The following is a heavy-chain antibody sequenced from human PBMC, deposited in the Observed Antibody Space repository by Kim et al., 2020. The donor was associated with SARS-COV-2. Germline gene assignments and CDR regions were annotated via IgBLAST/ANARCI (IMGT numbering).Heavy chain of an antibody. CDR1: GYTFTTYD. V-gene: IGHV1-8*01. J-gene: IGHJ5*02. Sequence: ASVKVSCKASGYTFTTYDVNWVRQAPGQGLEWMGWVTPNNGNTGYAQQFHGRVIMTRDTSTSTAYMELNNLKSEDTAVYYCARGLGGGSTNWFDTWGAGTLFTVSP. CDR3: ARGLGGGSTNWFDT. D-gene: IGHD3-10*01. CDR2: VTPNNGNT.